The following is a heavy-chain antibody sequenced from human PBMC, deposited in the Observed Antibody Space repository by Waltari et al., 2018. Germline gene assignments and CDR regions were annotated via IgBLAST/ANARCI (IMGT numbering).Heavy chain of an antibody. J-gene: IGHJ5*02. CDR2: INPNSGGT. V-gene: IGHV1-2*06. CDR1: GYTFTGYY. D-gene: IGHD4-17*01. Sequence: QVQLVQSGAEVKKPGASVKVSCKASGYTFTGYYMHWVRQAPGQGLEWMGRINPNSGGTNYAQKFQGRVTMTRDTSISTAYMELSRLRSDDTAVYYCARASPGDYEADWFDPWGQGTLVTVSS. CDR3: ARASPGDYEADWFDP.